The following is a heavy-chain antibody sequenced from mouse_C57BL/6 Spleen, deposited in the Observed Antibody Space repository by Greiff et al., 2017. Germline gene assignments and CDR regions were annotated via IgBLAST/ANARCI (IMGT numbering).Heavy chain of an antibody. J-gene: IGHJ4*01. CDR2: ISNGGGST. CDR3: ARGPAMDY. Sequence: DVQLVESGGGLVQPGGSLKLSCAASGFTFSDYYMYWVRQTPEKRLEWVAYISNGGGSTYYPDTVKGRFTISRDNAKNTLYLQMSRLKSEDTAMYYCARGPAMDYWGQGTSVTVSS. V-gene: IGHV5-12*01. CDR1: GFTFSDYY.